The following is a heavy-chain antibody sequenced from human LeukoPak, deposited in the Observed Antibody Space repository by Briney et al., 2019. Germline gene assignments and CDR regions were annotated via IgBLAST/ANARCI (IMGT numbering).Heavy chain of an antibody. Sequence: GGSLRLSCAASGFSISNDWMSWVRQAPGKGLEWAARVKSRSAGETTDYAAPVKGRFTISRDDSKNTLYLQMNSLKTEDTAVYYCTLIQGWGSGSYYRDLWGQGTLVTVSS. CDR2: VKSRSAGETT. V-gene: IGHV3-15*01. CDR1: GFSISNDW. D-gene: IGHD3-10*01. CDR3: TLIQGWGSGSYYRDL. J-gene: IGHJ4*02.